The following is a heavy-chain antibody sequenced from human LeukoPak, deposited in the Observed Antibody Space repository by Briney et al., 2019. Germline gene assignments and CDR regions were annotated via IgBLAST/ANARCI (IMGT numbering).Heavy chain of an antibody. CDR1: GGSMNNYF. J-gene: IGHJ5*02. Sequence: SETLSLTCTVSGGSMNNYFWTWIRQSPGKGLEWIGYIYYSGSANYNPSLKSRVTISLDRSKNQFSLRLTSVTAADTAVYYCARAGAWQIDPWGQGTLVTVSS. CDR2: IYYSGSA. V-gene: IGHV4-59*01. D-gene: IGHD3-10*01. CDR3: ARAGAWQIDP.